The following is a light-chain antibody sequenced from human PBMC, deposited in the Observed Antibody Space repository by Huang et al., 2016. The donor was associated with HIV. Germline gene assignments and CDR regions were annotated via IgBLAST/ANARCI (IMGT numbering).Light chain of an antibody. J-gene: IGKJ4*01. Sequence: DIVLTQSPATLSLSPGQRATLSCRASQNINNYLVWYQQKPGQAPRLLINDSFNRATGIPARVSGSGSGTDFTLTINTLEPEDFAVYYCQQRGAWPLTFGGGTKVEIK. CDR1: QNINNY. V-gene: IGKV3-11*01. CDR3: QQRGAWPLT. CDR2: DSF.